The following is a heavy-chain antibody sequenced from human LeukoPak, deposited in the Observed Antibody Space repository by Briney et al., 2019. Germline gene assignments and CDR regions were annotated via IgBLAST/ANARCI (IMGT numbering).Heavy chain of an antibody. Sequence: GESLKISCKGSGYSFTSYWIGWVRQMPGKGLEWMGIIYPGDSDTRYSPSFQGQVTISADKSISTAYLQWSSLKASDTAMYYCARFGHTYYDFWSGYYTPRYYYYYMDVWGKGTTVTVSS. CDR2: IYPGDSDT. J-gene: IGHJ6*03. CDR3: ARFGHTYYDFWSGYYTPRYYYYYMDV. V-gene: IGHV5-51*01. D-gene: IGHD3-3*01. CDR1: GYSFTSYW.